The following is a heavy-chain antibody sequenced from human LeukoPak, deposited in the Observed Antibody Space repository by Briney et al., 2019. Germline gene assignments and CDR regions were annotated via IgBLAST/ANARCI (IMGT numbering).Heavy chain of an antibody. J-gene: IGHJ4*02. V-gene: IGHV4-39*01. Sequence: SETLSLTCTVSGGSLSSSSYYWGWIRQPPGKGLEWIGSIYYSGSTYYNPSLKSRVTISADTSKNQFSLKLSSVTAADTAVYYCAGVSREYSSGWNLDYWGQGTLVTVSS. D-gene: IGHD6-19*01. CDR3: AGVSREYSSGWNLDY. CDR1: GGSLSSSSYY. CDR2: IYYSGST.